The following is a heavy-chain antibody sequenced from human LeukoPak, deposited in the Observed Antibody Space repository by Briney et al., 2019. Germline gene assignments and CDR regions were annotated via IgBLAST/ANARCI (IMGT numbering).Heavy chain of an antibody. CDR2: IYYSGST. CDR1: GGSISSSSYY. Sequence: PSETLSLTCTVSGGSISSSSYYWGWIRQPPGKGLEWIGSIYYSGSTYYNPSLKSRVTISVDTSKNQFSLKLSSVTAADTAVYYCARLSLERYDFDYWGQGTLVTVSS. CDR3: ARLSLERYDFDY. D-gene: IGHD3-3*01. J-gene: IGHJ4*02. V-gene: IGHV4-39*01.